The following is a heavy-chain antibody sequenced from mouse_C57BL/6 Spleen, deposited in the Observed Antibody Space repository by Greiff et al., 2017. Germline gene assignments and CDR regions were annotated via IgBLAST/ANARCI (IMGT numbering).Heavy chain of an antibody. CDR2: IYPGSGST. CDR3: ARWMGYYGSSLRFDY. Sequence: QVQLKQPGAELVKPGASVKMSCKASGYTFTSYWITWVKQRPGQGLEWIGDIYPGSGSTNYNEKFKSKATLTVDTSSSTAYMQLSSLTSEDSAVYYCARWMGYYGSSLRFDYWGQGTTLTVSS. D-gene: IGHD1-1*01. J-gene: IGHJ2*01. V-gene: IGHV1-55*01. CDR1: GYTFTSYW.